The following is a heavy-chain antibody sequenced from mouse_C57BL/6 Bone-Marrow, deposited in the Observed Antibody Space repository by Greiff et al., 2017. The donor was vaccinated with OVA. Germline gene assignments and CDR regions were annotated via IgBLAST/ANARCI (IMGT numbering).Heavy chain of an antibody. V-gene: IGHV6-6*01. CDR1: GFTFSDAW. D-gene: IGHD4-1*01. Sequence: EVKVEESGGALVQPGGSMKLSCAASGFTFSDAWMDWVRQSPEKGLEWVAEIRNKANNHATYYAESVKGRFTISRDDSKSSVYLQMNSLRAEDTGIDYCTRPKLGRGYFDYWGQGTTLTVSS. J-gene: IGHJ2*01. CDR2: IRNKANNHAT. CDR3: TRPKLGRGYFDY.